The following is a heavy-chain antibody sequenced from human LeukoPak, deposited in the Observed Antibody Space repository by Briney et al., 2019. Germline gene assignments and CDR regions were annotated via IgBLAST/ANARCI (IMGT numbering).Heavy chain of an antibody. CDR2: ISGSGGST. Sequence: SGGSLRLSCAASGFTFSSYAMSWVRQAPGKGLEWVSAISGSGGSTYYAESVKGRVTISRDNSKNTLYLQMNGLRAVDTAVYYCAKCEGDYYYYMDVWGKGTTVTISS. CDR1: GFTFSSYA. J-gene: IGHJ6*03. V-gene: IGHV3-23*01. CDR3: AKCEGDYYYYMDV.